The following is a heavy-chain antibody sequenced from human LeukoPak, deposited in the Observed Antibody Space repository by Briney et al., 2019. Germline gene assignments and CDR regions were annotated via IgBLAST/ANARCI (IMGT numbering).Heavy chain of an antibody. V-gene: IGHV3-23*01. CDR3: AKSKWELPQDPFFDY. CDR1: GFTFSAYS. J-gene: IGHJ4*02. D-gene: IGHD1-26*01. CDR2: ISGSGGST. Sequence: HSGGSLRLSCAASGFTFSAYSMNWVRQAPGKGLEWVSAISGSGGSTYYADSVKGRFTISRDNSKNTLYLQMNSLRAEDTAVYYCAKSKWELPQDPFFDYWGQGTLVTVSS.